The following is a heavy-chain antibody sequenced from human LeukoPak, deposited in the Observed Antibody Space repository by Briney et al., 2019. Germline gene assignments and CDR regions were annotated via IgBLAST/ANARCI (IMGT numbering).Heavy chain of an antibody. D-gene: IGHD3-9*01. J-gene: IGHJ6*02. V-gene: IGHV3-30-3*01. CDR2: ISYDGSNK. CDR1: EFTFSDYY. CDR3: ARPYYDILTGYHSLYYYGMDV. Sequence: GGSLRLSCAASEFTFSDYYMSWIRQAPGKGLEWVAVISYDGSNKYYADSVKGRFTISRDNSKNTLCLQMNSLRAEDTAVYYCARPYYDILTGYHSLYYYGMDVWGQGTTVTVSS.